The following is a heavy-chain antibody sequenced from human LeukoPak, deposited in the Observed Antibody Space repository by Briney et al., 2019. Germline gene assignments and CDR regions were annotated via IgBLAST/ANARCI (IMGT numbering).Heavy chain of an antibody. Sequence: ASVKVSCKVSGSTLAESSIHWLRQAPGKGLEWMGGYDPEEGGFIYAQKFLDRVTMTEGTSTTTAYMEVSSLRSEDTAVYFCAGDRGITVTKDFDYWGQGTLVTVSS. D-gene: IGHD4-17*01. J-gene: IGHJ4*02. CDR2: YDPEEGGF. CDR3: AGDRGITVTKDFDY. CDR1: GSTLAESS. V-gene: IGHV1-24*01.